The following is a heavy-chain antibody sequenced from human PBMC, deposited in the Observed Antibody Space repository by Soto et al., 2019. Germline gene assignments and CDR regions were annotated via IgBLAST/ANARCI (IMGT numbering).Heavy chain of an antibody. CDR1: GFTVSSNY. CDR3: ARDTYEQWLDY. J-gene: IGHJ4*02. V-gene: IGHV3-53*01. D-gene: IGHD6-19*01. Sequence: GGSLRLSCAASGFTVSSNYMSWVRQAPGKGLEWVSVIYSGGSTYYADSVKGRFTISRDNSKNTLYLQMNSLRAEDTAVYYCARDTYEQWLDYWGQGTLVTVSS. CDR2: IYSGGST.